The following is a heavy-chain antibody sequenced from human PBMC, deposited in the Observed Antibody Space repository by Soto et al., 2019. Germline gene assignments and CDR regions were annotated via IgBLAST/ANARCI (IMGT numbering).Heavy chain of an antibody. V-gene: IGHV4-59*01. CDR2: IYYSWST. CDR1: GGSISSYY. Sequence: SETLSLTCTVSGGSISSYYWSWIRQPPGKGLEWIGYIYYSWSTNYNPSLKSRVTISVDTSKNQFSLKLSSVTAADTAVYYCARHSSGSYNGHDAFDIWGQGTMVAVSS. D-gene: IGHD1-26*01. CDR3: ARHSSGSYNGHDAFDI. J-gene: IGHJ3*02.